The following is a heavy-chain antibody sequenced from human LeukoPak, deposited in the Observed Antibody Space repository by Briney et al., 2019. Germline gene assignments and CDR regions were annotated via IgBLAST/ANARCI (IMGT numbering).Heavy chain of an antibody. Sequence: GGSLRLSCAASGFTFSNYAMTWVRQAPGKGLEWVSILSDSGVYTYYADSVKGRFTISRDNSNNMLYLQMNSLRAEDTAVYYCAKGTMGRGFGYWGQGTLVTVSS. CDR1: GFTFSNYA. D-gene: IGHD3-10*01. CDR2: LSDSGVYT. J-gene: IGHJ4*02. V-gene: IGHV3-23*01. CDR3: AKGTMGRGFGY.